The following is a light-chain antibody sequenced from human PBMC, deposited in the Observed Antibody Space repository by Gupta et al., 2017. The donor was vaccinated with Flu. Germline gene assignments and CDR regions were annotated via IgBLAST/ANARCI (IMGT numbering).Light chain of an antibody. CDR1: QSLVYSDGNTY. CDR3: MQGSRWPWA. CDR2: QVS. Sequence: ISCRSSQSLVYSDGNTYLPWFQQRPGQSPRRLIYQVSHRESGVPDRFSGSGSGTDFTLKISRVEADDVGVYYCMQGSRWPWAFGQGTKVEIK. J-gene: IGKJ1*01. V-gene: IGKV2-30*01.